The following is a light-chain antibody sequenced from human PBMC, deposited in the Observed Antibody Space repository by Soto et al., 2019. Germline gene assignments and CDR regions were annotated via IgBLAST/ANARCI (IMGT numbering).Light chain of an antibody. V-gene: IGKV3-11*01. Sequence: EIVLSQSPATLSLSTGERATLSCRASQSVSSYLAWYQHKPGQAPRLLIYDASKRATGIPARFSGSGSGTDFTLTISSLEPEDFAVYYCQQRSNWPPTWTFSQGTKVEVK. J-gene: IGKJ1*01. CDR1: QSVSSY. CDR3: QQRSNWPPTWT. CDR2: DAS.